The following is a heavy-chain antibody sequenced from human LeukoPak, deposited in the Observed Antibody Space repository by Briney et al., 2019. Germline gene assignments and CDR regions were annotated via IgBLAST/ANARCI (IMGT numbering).Heavy chain of an antibody. V-gene: IGHV1-46*01. J-gene: IGHJ4*02. Sequence: GASVKVSCKASGYTFTSYYMHWVRQAPGQGLEWMGIINPSGGSTSYAQKFQGRVTMTRDTSTSTVYMELSSLRSEDTAVYYCARDLGWEQQTEGYFDYWGQGTLVTVSS. D-gene: IGHD1-26*01. CDR2: INPSGGST. CDR1: GYTFTSYY. CDR3: ARDLGWEQQTEGYFDY.